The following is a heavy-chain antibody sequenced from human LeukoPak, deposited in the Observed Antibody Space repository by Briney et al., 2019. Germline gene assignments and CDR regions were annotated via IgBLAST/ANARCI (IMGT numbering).Heavy chain of an antibody. D-gene: IGHD3-9*01. CDR3: ARGAPKTGYYYYYYYMDV. CDR1: GYTFTSYY. J-gene: IGHJ6*03. V-gene: IGHV1-46*01. CDR2: INPSGGST. Sequence: ASVKVSCKASGYTFTSYYMHWVRQAPGQGLEWMGIINPSGGSTSYAQKFQGRVTMTRDMSTSTVYMELSSLRSEDTAVYYCARGAPKTGYYYYYYYMDVWGKGTTVTISS.